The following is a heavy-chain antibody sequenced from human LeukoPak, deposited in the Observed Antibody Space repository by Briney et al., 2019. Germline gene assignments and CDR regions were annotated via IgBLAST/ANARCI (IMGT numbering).Heavy chain of an antibody. CDR1: GYTFSTYG. CDR2: ISAYNGDT. D-gene: IGHD6-13*01. CDR3: ARVGQKLVPFDY. Sequence: ASVKVSCKASGYTFSTYGLTWVRQAPGQGLEWMGWISAYNGDTKYSQSLQGRVTMTTDTSTSTASMELRSLRSDDTAVYYCARVGQKLVPFDYWGQGTLVTVSS. V-gene: IGHV1-18*01. J-gene: IGHJ4*02.